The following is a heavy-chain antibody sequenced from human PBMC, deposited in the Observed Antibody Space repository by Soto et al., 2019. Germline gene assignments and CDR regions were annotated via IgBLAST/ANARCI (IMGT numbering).Heavy chain of an antibody. J-gene: IGHJ6*02. Sequence: ASETLSLTCTVSGASVSSYFWSWVRQPPGKGLEWIGYIYNSGRTNYNPSLKSRVTISLDTPDNDFSLRLTSLTAADTAVYYRARVHSGWSSGHGLGVWGQGTTVTVSS. CDR1: GASVSSYF. CDR2: IYNSGRT. D-gene: IGHD6-19*01. V-gene: IGHV4-59*02. CDR3: ARVHSGWSSGHGLGV.